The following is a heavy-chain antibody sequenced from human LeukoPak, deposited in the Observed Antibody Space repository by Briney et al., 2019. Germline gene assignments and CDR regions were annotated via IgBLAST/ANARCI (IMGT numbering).Heavy chain of an antibody. CDR2: ISYDGSNK. D-gene: IGHD3-10*01. V-gene: IGHV3-30*03. CDR1: GFTFSSYG. CDR3: ARVGLLLHPDSFDV. Sequence: PGGSLRLSCAASGFTFSSYGMHWVRQAPGKGLEWVAVISYDGSNKYYADSVKGRFTISRDNSKNTLYLQMNSLRAEDTAVYYCARVGLLLHPDSFDVWSQGTRVTVSS. J-gene: IGHJ3*01.